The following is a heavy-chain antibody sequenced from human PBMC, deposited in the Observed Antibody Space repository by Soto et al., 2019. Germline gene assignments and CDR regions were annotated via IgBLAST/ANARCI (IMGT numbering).Heavy chain of an antibody. CDR2: IYYSGTT. CDR3: ARGYRDFGSGYYHYYGIDV. V-gene: IGHV4-31*03. CDR1: GGSIISANYY. J-gene: IGHJ6*02. D-gene: IGHD3-3*01. Sequence: QVQLQESGPGLVKPSQTLSLTCTVSGGSIISANYYWSWIRQHPGKDLEWIGYIYYSGTTYYNPSLKSRVTISVDTSKNQFSLKLSSVTAADTAVYYCARGYRDFGSGYYHYYGIDVWGQGITVTVSS.